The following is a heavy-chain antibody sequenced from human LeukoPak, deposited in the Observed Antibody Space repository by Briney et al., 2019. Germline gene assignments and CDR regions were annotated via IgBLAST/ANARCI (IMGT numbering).Heavy chain of an antibody. CDR3: ARRRGWIDY. D-gene: IGHD6-19*01. CDR1: GGSITITSYY. V-gene: IGHV4-39*01. J-gene: IGHJ4*02. CDR2: MHYSGST. Sequence: PSETLSLTCTVSGGSITITSYYWGWIRQPPGKGLEWIGSMHYSGSTYYNPSLKRRITISVHTSRNQFSLTLCSVTAADTAVYYCARRRGWIDYWGQGTLVTVSS.